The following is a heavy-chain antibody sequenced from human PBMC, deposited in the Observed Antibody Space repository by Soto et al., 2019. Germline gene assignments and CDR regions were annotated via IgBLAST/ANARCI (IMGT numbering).Heavy chain of an antibody. CDR2: IYWDDDK. J-gene: IGHJ6*02. Sequence: QITLEESGPTLVKPTQTLTLTCTFSGFSLRTSGVGVGWIRQPPGKALEWLALIYWDDDKRYTPSLKTRLTITKDASRNQVVLTMTNMDPVDTATYYCGPRVYTTGPYGMDVWGQGTTVTVTS. V-gene: IGHV2-5*02. CDR1: GFSLRTSGVG. D-gene: IGHD1-1*01. CDR3: GPRVYTTGPYGMDV.